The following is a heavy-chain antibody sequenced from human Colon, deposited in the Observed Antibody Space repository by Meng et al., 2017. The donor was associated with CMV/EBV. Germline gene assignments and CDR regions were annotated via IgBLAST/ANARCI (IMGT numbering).Heavy chain of an antibody. J-gene: IGHJ4*02. D-gene: IGHD2-15*01. CDR3: VRILGFCSSTSSPGGDY. Sequence: GESLKISCVDSGFTFSSYAMSWVRQAPGKGLERVAIISATGGNTYHADSVKGRFTISRDNAKKTLFLEVNSLTSEDTAVYYCVRILGFCSSTSSPGGDYWGQGRLVTVSS. V-gene: IGHV3-23*01. CDR2: ISATGGNT. CDR1: GFTFSSYA.